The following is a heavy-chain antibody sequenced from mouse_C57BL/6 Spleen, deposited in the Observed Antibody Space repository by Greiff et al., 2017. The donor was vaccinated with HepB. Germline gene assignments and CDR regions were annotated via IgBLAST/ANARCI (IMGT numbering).Heavy chain of an antibody. Sequence: QVQLQQPGAELVMPGASVKLSCKASGYTFTSYWMHWVKQRPGQGLEWIGEIDPSDSYTNYNQKFKGKSTLTVDKSSSTAYMQLSSLTSEDSAVYYCARKDGTGSYWYFDVWGTGTTVTVSS. CDR1: GYTFTSYW. V-gene: IGHV1-69*01. CDR2: IDPSDSYT. D-gene: IGHD4-1*01. J-gene: IGHJ1*03. CDR3: ARKDGTGSYWYFDV.